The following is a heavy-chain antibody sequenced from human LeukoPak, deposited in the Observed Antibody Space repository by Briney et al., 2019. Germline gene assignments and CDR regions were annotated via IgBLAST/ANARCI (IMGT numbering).Heavy chain of an antibody. CDR2: IYYSART. CDR1: GGSISSSSYY. V-gene: IGHV4-39*01. J-gene: IGHJ4*02. Sequence: PSETLSLTCTVSGGSISSSSYYWGWIRQPPGKGLEWIGSIYYSARTYYSPSLKSRVTISVDTSKNQFSLKLSSVTAADTAVYYCARLDYYGSGTYGLSFDYWGQGTLVTVSS. CDR3: ARLDYYGSGTYGLSFDY. D-gene: IGHD3-10*01.